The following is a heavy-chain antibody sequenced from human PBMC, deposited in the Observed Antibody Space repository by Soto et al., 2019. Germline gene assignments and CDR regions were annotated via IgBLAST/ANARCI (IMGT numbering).Heavy chain of an antibody. CDR2: ISYDGSNK. CDR3: ARDAISMVRGINNWFHX. J-gene: IGHJ5*02. CDR1: GFTFSSYA. Sequence: PGGSLRLSCAASGFTFSSYAMHWVRQAPGKGLEWVAVISYDGSNKYYAYSVKVRFTISRDNSKNTLYLQMNSLRAEDTAVYYCARDAISMVRGINNWFHXWGQGTLVTVSX. D-gene: IGHD3-10*01. V-gene: IGHV3-30-3*01.